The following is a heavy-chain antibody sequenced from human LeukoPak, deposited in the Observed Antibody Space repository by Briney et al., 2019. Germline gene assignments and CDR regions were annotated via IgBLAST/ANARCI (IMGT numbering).Heavy chain of an antibody. V-gene: IGHV3-64D*06. Sequence: GRSLRLSCSVSGFTFSTYVMHWVRQAPGKGLESVSAISSNGANTYYADSVKGRFTISRDNSKNTLYLQMSSLRADDTAVYYCVRGTGYWGQGTLVTVSS. CDR1: GFTFSTYV. CDR2: ISSNGANT. J-gene: IGHJ4*02. CDR3: VRGTGY.